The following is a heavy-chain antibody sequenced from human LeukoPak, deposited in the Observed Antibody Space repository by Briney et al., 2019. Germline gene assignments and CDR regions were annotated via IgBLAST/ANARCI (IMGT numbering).Heavy chain of an antibody. J-gene: IGHJ4*02. CDR1: GFTFNNYS. CDR3: AREINLAGAINY. CDR2: ISSSSSYI. V-gene: IGHV3-21*01. Sequence: PGGSLRLSCAASGFTFNNYSMNWVRQAPGKGLEWVSSISSSSSYIYYADSVKGRFTISRDNAKNSLFLHMNSLGAEDAAVYYCAREINLAGAINYWGQGTLVTVSS. D-gene: IGHD3-10*01.